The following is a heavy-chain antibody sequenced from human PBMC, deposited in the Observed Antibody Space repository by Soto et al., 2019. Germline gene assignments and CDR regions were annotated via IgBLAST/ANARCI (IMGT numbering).Heavy chain of an antibody. CDR2: IIPVFGTV. Sequence: QVRLVQSGAEVKKPGSSVKVSCKASGGTFSNYAITWLRLAPGQGLEWLGGIIPVFGTVNYAQKFQDRVTITADESTSTAYMELNRLRSADTAVYYCARDNPYTNSFGNWFDPWGQGTLVIVS. V-gene: IGHV1-69*01. D-gene: IGHD6-13*01. CDR1: GGTFSNYA. J-gene: IGHJ5*02. CDR3: ARDNPYTNSFGNWFDP.